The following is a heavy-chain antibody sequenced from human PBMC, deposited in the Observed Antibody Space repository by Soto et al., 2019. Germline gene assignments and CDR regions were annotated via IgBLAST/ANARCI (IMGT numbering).Heavy chain of an antibody. Sequence: PSETLSLTCTVSGGSISSYYWSWIRQPPGKGLEWIGYIYYSGSTNYNPSLKSRVTISVDTSKNQFSLKLSSVTAADTAVYYCARDNHYGELDYWGQGALLTVSS. J-gene: IGHJ4*02. CDR2: IYYSGST. CDR1: GGSISSYY. D-gene: IGHD4-17*01. V-gene: IGHV4-59*01. CDR3: ARDNHYGELDY.